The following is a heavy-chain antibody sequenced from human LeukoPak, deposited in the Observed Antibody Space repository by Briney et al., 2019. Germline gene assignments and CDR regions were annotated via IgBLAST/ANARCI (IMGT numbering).Heavy chain of an antibody. CDR1: GFTFSSYS. J-gene: IGHJ4*02. Sequence: GGSLRLSCAASGFTFSSYSMNWVRQAPGKGLEWVSSISSSSSYIYYADSVKGRFTISRDNAKNSLYLQMNSLRADDTALYYCAKSPSRCSGGSCYGYWGQGTLVTVSS. V-gene: IGHV3-21*04. CDR3: AKSPSRCSGGSCYGY. D-gene: IGHD2-15*01. CDR2: ISSSSSYI.